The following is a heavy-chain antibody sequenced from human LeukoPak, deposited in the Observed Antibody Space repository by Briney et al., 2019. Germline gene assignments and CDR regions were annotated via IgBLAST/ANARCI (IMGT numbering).Heavy chain of an antibody. D-gene: IGHD6-13*01. J-gene: IGHJ4*02. V-gene: IGHV3-11*04. CDR3: ARYTSSWNYYFDY. CDR2: ISSSGNTI. CDR1: GFTFSDYY. Sequence: GGSLRLSCAASGFTFSDYYMNWVRQAPGKGLEWISYISSSGNTIYYTDSVKGRFTISRDNDQNSLYLQMNGLRAEDTAVYYCARYTSSWNYYFDYWGQGTLVTVSS.